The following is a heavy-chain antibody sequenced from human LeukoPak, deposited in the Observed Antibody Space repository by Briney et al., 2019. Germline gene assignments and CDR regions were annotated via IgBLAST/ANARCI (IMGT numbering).Heavy chain of an antibody. CDR2: INHSGST. Sequence: PSETLSLTCNVSGGSISSGGNYWSWIRQHPGKGLEWIGEINHSGSTNYNPSLKSRVTISVDTSKNQFSLKLSSVTAADTAVYYCARGGGIYCSSTSCYTGVDYWGQGTLVTVSS. J-gene: IGHJ4*02. D-gene: IGHD2-2*02. V-gene: IGHV4-39*07. CDR1: GGSISSGGNY. CDR3: ARGGGIYCSSTSCYTGVDY.